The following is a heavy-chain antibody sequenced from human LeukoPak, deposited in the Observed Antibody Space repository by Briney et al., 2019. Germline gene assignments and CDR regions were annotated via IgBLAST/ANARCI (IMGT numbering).Heavy chain of an antibody. J-gene: IGHJ6*04. V-gene: IGHV1-69*01. CDR3: ARGLYCSGGSCYPRNYYYGMDV. Sequence: ASVKVSCKASGGTFSSYAISWVRQAPGQGLEWMGGIIPIFGTANYAQKFQGRVTITAGGSTSTAYMELSSLRSEDTAVYYCARGLYCSGGSCYPRNYYYGMDVWGKGTTVTVSS. CDR2: IIPIFGTA. CDR1: GGTFSSYA. D-gene: IGHD2-15*01.